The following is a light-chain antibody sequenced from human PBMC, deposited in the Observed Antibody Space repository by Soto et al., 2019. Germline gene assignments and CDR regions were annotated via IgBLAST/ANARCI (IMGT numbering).Light chain of an antibody. J-gene: IGKJ4*01. CDR1: QDISNY. V-gene: IGKV1-33*01. Sequence: DIQMPQSPSSLSASVGDRVTITCQASQDISNYLNWYQQKPRKAPKLLIYDASNLETEVPSRFSESGSGTDFTFTISSLQPEDIATYYCQQYDNLPLTFGGGTKVEIK. CDR2: DAS. CDR3: QQYDNLPLT.